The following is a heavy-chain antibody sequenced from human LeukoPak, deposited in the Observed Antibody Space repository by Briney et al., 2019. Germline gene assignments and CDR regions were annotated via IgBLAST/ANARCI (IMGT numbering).Heavy chain of an antibody. CDR3: ARGRTAVAGPGAFDI. CDR1: GGSISSYY. Sequence: SETLSLTCTVSGGSISSYYWSWIRQPPGKGLEWIGYIYYSGSTNYNPSLKSRVTISVDTSTNQFSLKLSSVTAADTAVYYCARGRTAVAGPGAFDIWGQGTMVTVSS. V-gene: IGHV4-59*01. CDR2: IYYSGST. J-gene: IGHJ3*02. D-gene: IGHD6-19*01.